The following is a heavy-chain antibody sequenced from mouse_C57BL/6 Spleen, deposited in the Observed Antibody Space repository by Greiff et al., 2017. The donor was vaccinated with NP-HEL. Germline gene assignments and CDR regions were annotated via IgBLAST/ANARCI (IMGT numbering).Heavy chain of an antibody. J-gene: IGHJ4*01. CDR1: GFTFSDYG. CDR3: AKDYAYAMDY. D-gene: IGHD2-4*01. CDR2: ISSGSSTI. Sequence: EVKLVESGGGLVKPGGSLKLSCAASGFTFSDYGMHWVRQAPEKGLEWVAYISSGSSTIYYADTVKGRFTISRDNAKNTLFLQMTSLRSEDTAMYYCAKDYAYAMDYLGQGTSVTVSS. V-gene: IGHV5-17*01.